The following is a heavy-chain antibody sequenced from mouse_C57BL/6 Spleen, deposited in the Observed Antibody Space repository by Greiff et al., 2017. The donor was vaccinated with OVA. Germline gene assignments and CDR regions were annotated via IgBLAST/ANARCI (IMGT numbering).Heavy chain of an antibody. CDR1: GFTFSSYG. CDR2: ISSGGSYT. V-gene: IGHV5-6*01. J-gene: IGHJ2*01. Sequence: EVKLQESGGDLVKPGGSLKLSCAASGFTFSSYGMSWVRQTPDKRLEWVATISSGGSYTYYPDSVKGRFTISRDNAKNTLYLQMSSLKSEDTAMYYCARSTMINYFDYWGQGTTLTVSS. CDR3: ARSTMINYFDY. D-gene: IGHD2-4*01.